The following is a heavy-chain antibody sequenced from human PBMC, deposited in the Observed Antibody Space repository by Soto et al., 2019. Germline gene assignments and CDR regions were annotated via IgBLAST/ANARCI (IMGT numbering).Heavy chain of an antibody. CDR1: GGTFGSYT. CDR2: VVPLLGIT. D-gene: IGHD3-10*01. J-gene: IGHJ4*02. CDR3: ARDPDGSGGTEDY. V-gene: IGHV1-69*08. Sequence: QVQLVQSGAELKKPGSSVKVSCKASGGTFGSYTFSWVRQAPGQGLEWMGRVVPLLGITNYAQKFQGRVTITADKSMPTAYMELSSLRTEDTAMYYCARDPDGSGGTEDYWGQGTLVTVSS.